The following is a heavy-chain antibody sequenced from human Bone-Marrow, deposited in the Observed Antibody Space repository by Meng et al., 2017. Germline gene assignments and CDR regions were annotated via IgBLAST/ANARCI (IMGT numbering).Heavy chain of an antibody. J-gene: IGHJ5*02. CDR2: ISYDGSNK. D-gene: IGHD5-24*01. Sequence: GESLKISCAASGFTFGSYDMNWVRQAPGKGLEWVALISYDGSNKYYADSVKGRFTISRDNSKNTLYLQMNSLRAEDTAVYYCARGGDGYRWGQGTLVTVSS. CDR1: GFTFGSYD. CDR3: ARGGDGYR. V-gene: IGHV3-30*01.